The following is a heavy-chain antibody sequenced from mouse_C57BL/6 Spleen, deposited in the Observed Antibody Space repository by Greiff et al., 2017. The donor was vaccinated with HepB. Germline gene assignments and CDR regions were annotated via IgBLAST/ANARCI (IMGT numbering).Heavy chain of an antibody. CDR2: IDPSDSYT. CDR3: ARWRGGAY. J-gene: IGHJ3*01. Sequence: QVQLQQPGAELVKPGASVKLSCKASGYTFTSYWMQWVKQRPGQGLEWIGEIDPSDSYTNYNQKFKGKATLTVDTSSSTAYMQLSSLTSEDSAVYYCARWRGGAYWGQGTLVTVSA. V-gene: IGHV1-50*01. CDR1: GYTFTSYW. D-gene: IGHD1-1*02.